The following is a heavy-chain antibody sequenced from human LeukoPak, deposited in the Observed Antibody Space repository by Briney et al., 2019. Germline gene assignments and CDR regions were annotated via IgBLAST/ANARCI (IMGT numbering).Heavy chain of an antibody. CDR1: GGSITSYY. D-gene: IGHD2-15*01. Sequence: SETLSLTCTVSGGSITSYYWSWIRQPPGKGLEWIGYIYYTGSTNSNPSLKSRVTISVDTSKNQFSLKLTSVSAADTAVYHCARVVVSAGSNWFDSWGQGTLVTVSS. CDR2: IYYTGST. J-gene: IGHJ5*01. V-gene: IGHV4-59*01. CDR3: ARVVVSAGSNWFDS.